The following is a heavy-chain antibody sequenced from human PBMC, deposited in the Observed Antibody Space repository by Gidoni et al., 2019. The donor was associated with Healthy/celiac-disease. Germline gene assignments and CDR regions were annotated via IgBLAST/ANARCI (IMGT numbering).Heavy chain of an antibody. Sequence: EVQRFDDGGGLVQPGLSPRLACNASGFTVGDNARSWFHQTTGKGLECGGFLISIAYGGPTEYAASVKGRFTISRDDFKRISFLQMNSLKPDDTAVYYCTRDDSSCCYTGGDCYYLGQGTLVTVSS. J-gene: IGHJ4*02. CDR2: LISIAYGGPT. V-gene: IGHV3-49*03. CDR1: GFTVGDNA. CDR3: TRDDSSCCYTGGDCYY. D-gene: IGHD3-22*01.